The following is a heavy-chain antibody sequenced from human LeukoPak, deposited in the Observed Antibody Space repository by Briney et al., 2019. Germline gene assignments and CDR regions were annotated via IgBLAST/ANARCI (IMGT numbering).Heavy chain of an antibody. J-gene: IGHJ4*02. Sequence: TSETLSLTCAVYGGSFSGYYWSWIRQPPGKGLEWIGEINHSGSTNYNPSLKSRVTISVDTSKNQFSLKLSSVTAADTAVYYCAKSLEMVYAMVYWGQGTLVTVSS. V-gene: IGHV4-34*01. CDR3: AKSLEMVYAMVY. CDR2: INHSGST. CDR1: GGSFSGYY. D-gene: IGHD2-8*01.